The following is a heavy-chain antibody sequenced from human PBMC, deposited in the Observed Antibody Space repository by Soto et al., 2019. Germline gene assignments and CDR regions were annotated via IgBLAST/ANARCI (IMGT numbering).Heavy chain of an antibody. J-gene: IGHJ5*02. Sequence: PGGSLRLSCVDSLFTFSNSVMSWVRQAPGKGLEWVSTISETGRSTYYADSVTARFTISRDNGKNTLYLEMSSLRAEDTAVYYCVKVDQYVSGSLGLFDPWGEGTLVTVSS. V-gene: IGHV3-23*01. CDR3: VKVDQYVSGSLGLFDP. CDR1: LFTFSNSV. CDR2: ISETGRST. D-gene: IGHD3-10*01.